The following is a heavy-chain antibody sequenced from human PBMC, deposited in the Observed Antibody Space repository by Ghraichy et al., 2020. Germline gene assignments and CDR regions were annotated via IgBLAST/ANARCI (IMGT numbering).Heavy chain of an antibody. Sequence: GGSLRLSCAASGFTFSDYSMNWVRQAPGRGLEWVSAISSSSFHIYYAASVQGRFTISRDNAKNLLYLQMNSLRAEDTAVYYCARDLCGSCYPSPFYYGMDVWGQGTTVTVSS. V-gene: IGHV3-21*06. CDR1: GFTFSDYS. CDR2: ISSSSFHI. D-gene: IGHD2-15*01. J-gene: IGHJ6*02. CDR3: ARDLCGSCYPSPFYYGMDV.